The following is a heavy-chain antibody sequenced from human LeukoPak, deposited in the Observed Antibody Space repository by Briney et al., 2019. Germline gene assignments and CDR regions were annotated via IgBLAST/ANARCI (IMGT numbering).Heavy chain of an antibody. CDR1: GFTFSSYSMN. Sequence: GSLRLSCAASGFTFSSYSMNWVRQPPGKGLEWIGSFYYSGSTYYNPSLKSRVTISVDTSKNQFSLKLSSVTAADTAVYYCARPSSVVVRRNGWFDPWGQGTLVTVSS. CDR2: FYYSGST. J-gene: IGHJ5*02. D-gene: IGHD2-2*01. V-gene: IGHV4-39*01. CDR3: ARPSSVVVRRNGWFDP.